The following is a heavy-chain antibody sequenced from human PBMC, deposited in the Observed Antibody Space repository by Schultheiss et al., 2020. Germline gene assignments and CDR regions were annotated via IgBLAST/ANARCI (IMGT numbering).Heavy chain of an antibody. V-gene: IGHV3-74*01. CDR2: INSDGSST. CDR1: GFTFSSYW. Sequence: GGSLRLSCAASGFTFSSYWMSWVRQAPGKGLVWVSRINSDGSSTSYADSVKGRFTISRDNSKNTLYLQMNSLRAEDTAVYYCAKEVGGGSYSDYWGQGTLVTVSS. CDR3: AKEVGGGSYSDY. J-gene: IGHJ4*02. D-gene: IGHD3-16*01.